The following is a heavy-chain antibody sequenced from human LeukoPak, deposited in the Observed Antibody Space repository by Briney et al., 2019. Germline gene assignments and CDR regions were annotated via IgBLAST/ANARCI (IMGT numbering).Heavy chain of an antibody. V-gene: IGHV1-18*01. CDR2: ISTYSGNT. D-gene: IGHD3-22*01. CDR1: GYTFTSYA. CDR3: ARGLDYYYDSSGYYLFDY. J-gene: IGHJ4*02. Sequence: AASVKVSCTPSGYTFTSYAISWLRQAPGQGLEWMGWISTYSGNTNYAQKLQGRITMTIETSTSTAYMELRSLRSDDTAVYYCARGLDYYYDSSGYYLFDYWGQGTLVTVSS.